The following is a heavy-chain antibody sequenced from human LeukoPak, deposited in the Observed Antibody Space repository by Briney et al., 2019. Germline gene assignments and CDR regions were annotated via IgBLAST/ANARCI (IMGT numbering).Heavy chain of an antibody. D-gene: IGHD3-9*01. CDR1: GYSFTNYW. J-gene: IGHJ5*02. Sequence: GESLKISCKGSGYSFTNYWIGWVRQMPGKGLEWMGIIYPGDSDTRYSPSFQGQVTISADKSISTAYLQWSSLKASDTAMYYCARTDFDWLLGTGEVWFDPWGQGTLVTVSS. CDR3: ARTDFDWLLGTGEVWFDP. V-gene: IGHV5-51*01. CDR2: IYPGDSDT.